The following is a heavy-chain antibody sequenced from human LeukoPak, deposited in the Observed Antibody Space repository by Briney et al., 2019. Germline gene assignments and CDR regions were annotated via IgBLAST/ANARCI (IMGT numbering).Heavy chain of an antibody. CDR3: ARAPGIRNAFDI. J-gene: IGHJ3*02. Sequence: GGSRRLSCAASGFSFRNYGMNWVRQAPGRGLEWVSIIYAGGTIYYADSVKGRFIISRDNSKNTLYLQMNSLRVEDTAVYYCARAPGIRNAFDIWGQGTMVTVSS. CDR2: IYAGGTI. CDR1: GFSFRNYG. D-gene: IGHD2-15*01. V-gene: IGHV3-53*01.